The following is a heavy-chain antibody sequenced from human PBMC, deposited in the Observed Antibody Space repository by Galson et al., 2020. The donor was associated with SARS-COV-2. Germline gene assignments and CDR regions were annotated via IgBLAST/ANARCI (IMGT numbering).Heavy chain of an antibody. D-gene: IGHD3-3*01. CDR2: IKQDGSEK. V-gene: IGHV3-7*01. CDR3: ARDLAYDFWSGYSH. J-gene: IGHJ4*02. CDR1: GFTFSRYW. Sequence: TGGSLRLSCAVSGFTFSRYWMSWVRQAPGKGLEWVANIKQDGSEKYYVDSVKGRFTISRDNAKNSLYLQMNSLRAEDMAVYYCARDLAYDFWSGYSHWGQGTLVTVSS.